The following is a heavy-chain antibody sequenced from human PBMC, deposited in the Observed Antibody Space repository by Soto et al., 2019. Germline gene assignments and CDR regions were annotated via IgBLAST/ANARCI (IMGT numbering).Heavy chain of an antibody. CDR2: IYYSGST. CDR3: ARRELVEGWFDP. D-gene: IGHD2-21*01. V-gene: IGHV4-61*01. Sequence: QVQLQESGPGLVKPSETLSLTCTVSGGSVSSGSYYWSWIRQPPGKGLEWIGYIYYSGSTNYNPSLQSRVTISVDTSKNQFSLKLSSVTAADTAVYYCARRELVEGWFDPWGQGTLVTVSS. CDR1: GGSVSSGSYY. J-gene: IGHJ5*02.